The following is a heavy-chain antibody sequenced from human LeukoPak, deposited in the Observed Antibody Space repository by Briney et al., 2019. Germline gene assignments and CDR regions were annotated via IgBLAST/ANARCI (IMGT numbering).Heavy chain of an antibody. D-gene: IGHD6-13*01. CDR1: GFTFSSYG. J-gene: IGHJ4*02. CDR2: ISYDGSST. V-gene: IGHV3-30*18. CDR3: AKGTGYSSSPLDY. Sequence: GRSLRLSCAASGFTFSSYGMHWVRQAPGKGLEWLAVISYDGSSTYYADSLKGRFTISRDNSKNTLFLQMNSLRVEDTAAYYCAKGTGYSSSPLDYWGQGTLVTVSS.